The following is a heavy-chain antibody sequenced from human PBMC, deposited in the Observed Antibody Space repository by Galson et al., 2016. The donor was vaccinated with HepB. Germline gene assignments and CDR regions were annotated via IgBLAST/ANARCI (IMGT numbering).Heavy chain of an antibody. J-gene: IGHJ6*02. Sequence: TLSLTCTVSGDSIRRNAYYWTWIRQHPVKGLEWIATIYHFGSTYYNPSLQSRVTISVDTSKNQFYLRLTSLPAADTAVYFFSRDEGYYGMEVWGQGTTVIVSS. CDR3: SRDEGYYGMEV. V-gene: IGHV4-31*03. CDR1: GDSIRRNAYY. CDR2: IYHFGST.